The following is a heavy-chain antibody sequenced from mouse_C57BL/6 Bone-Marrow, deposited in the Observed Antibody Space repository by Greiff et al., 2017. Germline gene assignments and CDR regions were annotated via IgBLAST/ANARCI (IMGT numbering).Heavy chain of an antibody. Sequence: EVQLQQSGAELVRPGASVKLSCTASGFNFKDDYIPWVKQRPEQGLEWIGWIDPDIGDTEYASKFQGKATITSDTSSNTAYLQLSSLTSEDTAVSDCSSCDGNYFDFWGQGTPLTVAS. D-gene: IGHD2-3*01. CDR3: SSCDGNYFDF. J-gene: IGHJ2*01. CDR1: GFNFKDDY. V-gene: IGHV14-4*01. CDR2: IDPDIGDT.